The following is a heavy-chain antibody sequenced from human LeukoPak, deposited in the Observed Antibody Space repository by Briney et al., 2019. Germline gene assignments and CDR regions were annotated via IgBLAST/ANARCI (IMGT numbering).Heavy chain of an antibody. CDR1: GFTFDDYA. D-gene: IGHD6-19*01. J-gene: IGHJ4*02. V-gene: IGHV3-9*01. Sequence: GGSLRLSCAASGFTFDDYAMHWVRQAPGKGLEWVSGISWNSGSIGYADSVKGRFTISRDNAKNSLYLQMNSLRAEDTALYYCAKDLSGSGWARLDYWGQGTLVTVSS. CDR2: ISWNSGSI. CDR3: AKDLSGSGWARLDY.